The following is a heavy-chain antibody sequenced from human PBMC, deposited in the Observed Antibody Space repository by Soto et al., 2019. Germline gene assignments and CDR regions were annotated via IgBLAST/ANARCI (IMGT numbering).Heavy chain of an antibody. J-gene: IGHJ3*02. D-gene: IGHD3-16*02. CDR1: GGSIGSGGYS. V-gene: IGHV4-30-2*01. CDR2: IYHSGST. Sequence: PSETLSLTCAVSGGSIGSGGYSWSWIRQPPGKGLEWIGYIYHSGSTYYNPSLKSRVTISVDRSKHQFSLKLSSVSAADTAVYYCARLGYYDYVWGSYRYNLDAFDIWGQGTMVTVSS. CDR3: ARLGYYDYVWGSYRYNLDAFDI.